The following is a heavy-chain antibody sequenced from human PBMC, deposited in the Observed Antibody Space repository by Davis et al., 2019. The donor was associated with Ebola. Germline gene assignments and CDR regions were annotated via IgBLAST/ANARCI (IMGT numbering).Heavy chain of an antibody. J-gene: IGHJ5*02. D-gene: IGHD2-2*01. Sequence: PRRSLRLSCAASAFTPSRYDMHWVRQATGKGLEWVSSIGTAGDTYYPGSVKGRFTISRENAKNSLYLQMNSLRAEDTAVYYCARGAQLLSFDPWGQGTLVTVPS. CDR2: IGTAGDT. V-gene: IGHV3-13*01. CDR1: AFTPSRYD. CDR3: ARGAQLLSFDP.